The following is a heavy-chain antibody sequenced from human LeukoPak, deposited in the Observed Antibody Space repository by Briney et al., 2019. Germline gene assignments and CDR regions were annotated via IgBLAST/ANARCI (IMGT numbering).Heavy chain of an antibody. CDR3: ARHKVGSATVPAASFDY. V-gene: IGHV4-39*01. D-gene: IGHD2-2*01. Sequence: SETLSLTCTVSGGSISSSVYFWGWIRQPPGNRLEWIGSIYYRGSTYQNPSLRSRLTASVDTSRNQFSLRLRSVTAADTAMYYCARHKVGSATVPAASFDYWGQGILVTVSS. J-gene: IGHJ4*02. CDR2: IYYRGST. CDR1: GGSISSSVYF.